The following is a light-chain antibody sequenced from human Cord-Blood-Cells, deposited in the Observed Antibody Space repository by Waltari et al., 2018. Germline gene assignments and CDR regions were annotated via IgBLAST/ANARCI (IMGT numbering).Light chain of an antibody. J-gene: IGLJ3*02. Sequence: QSALTQPASVSGSPGQSITISCTGTSSDVGSYNLVSWYQQHPGKAPKLMIYEGSKRPSGVSNRFSGSKSGNTAPLTISGLQAEDEADYYCCSYAGSSNWVFGGGTKLTVL. V-gene: IGLV2-23*01. CDR2: EGS. CDR1: SSDVGSYNL. CDR3: CSYAGSSNWV.